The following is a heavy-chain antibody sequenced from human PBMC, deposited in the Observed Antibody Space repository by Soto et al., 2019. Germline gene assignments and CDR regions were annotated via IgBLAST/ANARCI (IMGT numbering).Heavy chain of an antibody. D-gene: IGHD3-16*02. V-gene: IGHV2-5*02. CDR1: GFSLATVGEG. J-gene: IGHJ5*02. CDR2: IYWDDKK. Sequence: SGPTLVNPTQTLTLTCTVSGFSLATVGEGVGWVRQPPEKALEWLALIYWDDKKVYRPSLESRLTISRDTSKDQVVLTMTNVDPDDTATYFCVHRGPWRSYRQGRFDPWGQGTLVTVSS. CDR3: VHRGPWRSYRQGRFDP.